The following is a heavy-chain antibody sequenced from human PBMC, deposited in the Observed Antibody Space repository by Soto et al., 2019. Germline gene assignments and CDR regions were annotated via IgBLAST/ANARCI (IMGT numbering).Heavy chain of an antibody. V-gene: IGHV3-7*01. CDR3: ARDKGQLLGVWEFDP. D-gene: IGHD6-6*01. Sequence: PGGSLRLSCAASGFTFSSYWMSWVRQAPGKGLEWVANIKQDGSEKYYVDSVKGRFTISRDNAKNSLYLQMNSLRAEDTAVYYCARDKGQLLGVWEFDPWGQGTLVTVSS. J-gene: IGHJ5*02. CDR2: IKQDGSEK. CDR1: GFTFSSYW.